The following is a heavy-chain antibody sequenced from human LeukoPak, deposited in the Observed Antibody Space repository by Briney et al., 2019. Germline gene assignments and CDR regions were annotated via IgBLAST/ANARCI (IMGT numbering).Heavy chain of an antibody. CDR1: GFTFSDYD. D-gene: IGHD1/OR15-1a*01. CDR3: AKAWLEQGGMFDY. CDR2: ISKRSSYT. Sequence: GGSLRLSCVDSGFTFSDYDMSWIRQAPGKGLEWVSYISKRSSYTKYADSVKGRFTISRDNAKNSLYLQMNSLRAEDTAVYYCAKAWLEQGGMFDYWGQGTPVTVSS. J-gene: IGHJ4*02. V-gene: IGHV3-11*05.